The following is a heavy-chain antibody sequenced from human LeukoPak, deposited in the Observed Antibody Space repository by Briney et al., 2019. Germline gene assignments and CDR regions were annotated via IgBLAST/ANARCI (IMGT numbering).Heavy chain of an antibody. D-gene: IGHD1-26*01. V-gene: IGHV3-21*01. CDR1: GFTFSSYS. CDR3: ARRMSAYSGSYPFDY. Sequence: GGSLRLSCAASGFTFSSYSMNWVRQAPGKGLEWVSSISSSSSDIYYADSVKGRFTISRDNAKNSLYLQMNSLRAEDTAVYYCARRMSAYSGSYPFDYWGQGTLVTVSS. CDR2: ISSSSSDI. J-gene: IGHJ4*02.